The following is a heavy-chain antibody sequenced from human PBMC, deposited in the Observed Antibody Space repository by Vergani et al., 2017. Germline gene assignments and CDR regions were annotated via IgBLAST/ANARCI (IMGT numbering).Heavy chain of an antibody. V-gene: IGHV1-18*01. CDR2: IIGSGIT. D-gene: IGHD3-10*01. J-gene: IGHJ4*02. CDR3: VRESWSIHGKYFVS. CDR1: GFTFHNYG. Sequence: QVHLEQSGNELKTPGASAKVSCTTSGFTFHNYGLNWVRQAPGQGLEWMGWIIGSGITTYSQKFQGRVAMTIDASTRTAYLELKSLRSNDTAVYYCVRESWSIHGKYFVSLVQGTLVTVSS.